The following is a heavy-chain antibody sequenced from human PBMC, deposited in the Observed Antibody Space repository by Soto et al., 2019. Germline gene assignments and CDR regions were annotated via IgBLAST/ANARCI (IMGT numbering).Heavy chain of an antibody. V-gene: IGHV1-69*12. D-gene: IGHD2-15*01. CDR3: ARVVTVVKAFHYWYFDL. J-gene: IGHJ2*01. Sequence: QVQLVQSGAEVKKPGSSVKVSCKASGGTFSSYAISWVRQAPGHGLEWMGGIIPIFGTANYAHKFQGRVTITADESTSTAYMELSSLRSEDTSVYYCARVVTVVKAFHYWYFDLWGRGALVTVSS. CDR1: GGTFSSYA. CDR2: IIPIFGTA.